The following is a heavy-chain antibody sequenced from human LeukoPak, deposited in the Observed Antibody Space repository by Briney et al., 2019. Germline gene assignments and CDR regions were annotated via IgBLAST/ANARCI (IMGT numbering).Heavy chain of an antibody. CDR1: GGTFSSYA. CDR2: INPSGGST. J-gene: IGHJ3*02. V-gene: IGHV1-46*01. Sequence: ASVKVSCKASGGTFSSYAISWVRQAPGQGLEWMGIINPSGGSTSYAQKFQGRVTMTRDTSTSTVYMELSSLRSEDTAVYYCARDWGYCSGGSCGGGFDIWGQGTMVTVSS. D-gene: IGHD2-15*01. CDR3: ARDWGYCSGGSCGGGFDI.